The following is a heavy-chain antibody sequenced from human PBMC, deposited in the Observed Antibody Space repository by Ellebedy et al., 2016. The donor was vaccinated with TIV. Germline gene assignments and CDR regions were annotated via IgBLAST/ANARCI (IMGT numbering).Heavy chain of an antibody. J-gene: IGHJ4*02. Sequence: SETLSLXCAVYGESFSGYYWSWIRQPPGKGLEWIGEINHSGSSNYNSSLKSRVIISVDTSKSQFSLKLSSVIAADMAVYYCARGREQWHRFDYWGQGTLVTVSS. CDR1: GESFSGYY. CDR3: ARGREQWHRFDY. D-gene: IGHD6-19*01. CDR2: INHSGSS. V-gene: IGHV4-34*01.